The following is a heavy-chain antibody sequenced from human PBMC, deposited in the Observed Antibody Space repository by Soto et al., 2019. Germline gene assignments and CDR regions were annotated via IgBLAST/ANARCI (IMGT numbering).Heavy chain of an antibody. D-gene: IGHD3-3*02. CDR1: GYTFSTYT. J-gene: IGHJ3*02. V-gene: IGHV1-3*01. CDR3: ARDTETLGPRANDALGI. CDR2: INAGSGNT. Sequence: SVKCSCKAPGYTFSTYTINCVRPAPGQSLEWMGWINAGSGNTKYSQNFQGRVSITRDTSASTVYMELTGLKSEDTAMYYCARDTETLGPRANDALGIWGQGTMVTLSS.